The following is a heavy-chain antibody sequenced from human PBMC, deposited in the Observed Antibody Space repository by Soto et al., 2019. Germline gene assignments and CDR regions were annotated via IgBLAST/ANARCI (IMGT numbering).Heavy chain of an antibody. J-gene: IGHJ4*02. D-gene: IGHD6-19*01. Sequence: SETLSLTCTVSGGSMSDYYWSWIRQPPGKGLEWFGYIHSSGITDYNPSLKSRVTFSVDTSKNQFSLNLRSVTAADTAVYYCARHKWLAPFDYWGQGSLVTVSS. CDR2: IHSSGIT. CDR1: GGSMSDYY. CDR3: ARHKWLAPFDY. V-gene: IGHV4-59*08.